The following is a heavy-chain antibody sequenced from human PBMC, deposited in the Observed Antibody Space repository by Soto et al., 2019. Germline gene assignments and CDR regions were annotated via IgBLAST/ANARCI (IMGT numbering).Heavy chain of an antibody. V-gene: IGHV3-13*05. D-gene: IGHD2-2*01. CDR1: GFTFSSYD. CDR2: IGTAGDP. Sequence: EVQLVESGGGLVQPGGSLRLSCAASGFTFSSYDMHWVRQATGKGLEWVSAIGTAGDPYYPGSVKGRFTISRDNSKTTLYLQMNSLRAEDTAVYYCAKALLVVVPTAVDYWGQGTLVTVSS. CDR3: AKALLVVVPTAVDY. J-gene: IGHJ4*02.